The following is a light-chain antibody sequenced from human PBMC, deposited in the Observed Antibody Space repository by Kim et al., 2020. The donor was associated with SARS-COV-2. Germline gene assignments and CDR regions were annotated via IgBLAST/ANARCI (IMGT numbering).Light chain of an antibody. V-gene: IGKV3-15*01. J-gene: IGKJ5*01. CDR3: QQYNIWPFA. CDR2: GAS. Sequence: EIVMTQSPATLSVSPGERATLSCRASQSVTTNLAWYQQKPGQAPNLLIYGASTRATGIPARFSGSGSGTEFTLTISSLQSEDFAVYYCQQYNIWPFAFGQGTRLEIK. CDR1: QSVTTN.